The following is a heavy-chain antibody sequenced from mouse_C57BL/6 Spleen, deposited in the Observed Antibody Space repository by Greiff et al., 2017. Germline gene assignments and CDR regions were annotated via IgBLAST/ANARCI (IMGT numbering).Heavy chain of an antibody. J-gene: IGHJ2*01. CDR2: IDPSDSYT. CDR1: GYTFTSYW. V-gene: IGHV1-69*01. CDR3: AGGDKVVATDY. Sequence: VQLQQSGAELVMPGASVKLSCKASGYTFTSYWMHWVKQRPGQGLEWIGEIDPSDSYTNYNQKFKGKSTLTVDKSSSTAYMQLSSLTSEDSAVYYCAGGDKVVATDYWGQGTTLTVSS. D-gene: IGHD1-1*01.